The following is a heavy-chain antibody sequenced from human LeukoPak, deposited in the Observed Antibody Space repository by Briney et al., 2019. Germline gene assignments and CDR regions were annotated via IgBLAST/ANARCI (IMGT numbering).Heavy chain of an antibody. CDR1: GFTFSSYS. D-gene: IGHD3-10*01. CDR2: ISSSSSYI. V-gene: IGHV3-21*01. J-gene: IGHJ4*02. CDR3: ARDSYRLWFGDPLDY. Sequence: GGSLRLSCAASGFTFSSYSMNWVRQAPGKGLEWVSSISSSSSYIYYADSVKGRFTISRDNAKNSLYLQMNSLRAEDTAVYYCARDSYRLWFGDPLDYWGQGTLVTVSS.